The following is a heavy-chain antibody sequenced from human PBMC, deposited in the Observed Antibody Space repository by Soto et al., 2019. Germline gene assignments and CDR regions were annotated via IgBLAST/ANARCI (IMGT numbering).Heavy chain of an antibody. CDR3: ARRFYGMDV. D-gene: IGHD3-3*01. CDR1: GFTVSNNY. CDR2: IYKGGNT. V-gene: IGHV3-53*02. J-gene: IGHJ6*02. Sequence: EVQLVETGGGLIEPGGSLRLSCAASGFTVSNNYMSWVRQAPGKGLEWVSVIYKGGNTDYADSVKGRFTSSRDKSENTLYLQMNSLRAEDTAVYYCARRFYGMDVWGQGTTVTVSS.